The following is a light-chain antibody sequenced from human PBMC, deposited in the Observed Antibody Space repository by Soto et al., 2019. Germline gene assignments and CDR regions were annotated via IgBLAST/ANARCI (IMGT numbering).Light chain of an antibody. CDR1: QSLSSSY. CDR3: LQDYNYPWT. J-gene: IGKJ1*01. Sequence: EFVLTQSPGTLSLSPGERATLSCRASQSLSSSYLAWYQQKPGQAPRLLIYGASSRATGIPDRFSGSGSGTDFTLTISRLEPEDFATYYCLQDYNYPWTFGQGTKVEIK. CDR2: GAS. V-gene: IGKV3-20*01.